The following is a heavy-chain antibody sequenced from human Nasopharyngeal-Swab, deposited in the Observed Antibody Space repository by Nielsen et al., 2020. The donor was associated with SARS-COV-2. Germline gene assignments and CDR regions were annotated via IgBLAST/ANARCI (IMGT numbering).Heavy chain of an antibody. Sequence: SETLSLTCTVSGGSISSSSYYWGWIRQPPGKGLEWIGNIYYTGSTYYNPSLKSRVTISVDTTKNQFSLNLRSVTAADTAVYYCAGLGAAAGRPFDYWGQGTLVTVSS. V-gene: IGHV4-39*01. CDR3: AGLGAAAGRPFDY. CDR1: GGSISSSSYY. J-gene: IGHJ4*02. CDR2: IYYTGST. D-gene: IGHD6-13*01.